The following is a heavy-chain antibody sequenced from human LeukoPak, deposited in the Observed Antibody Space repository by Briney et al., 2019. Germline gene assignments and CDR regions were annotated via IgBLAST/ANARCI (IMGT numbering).Heavy chain of an antibody. Sequence: QPGGSLRLSCAASGFSFSTYNMIWVRQAPGKGLECIPYITPTGTTIHYADSVNGRFAVSRDNANSLLYLKMNSLRVEDTAVYYCARVVSGVTGGDYWGQGTLVSVSS. J-gene: IGHJ4*02. CDR2: ITPTGTTI. CDR3: ARVVSGVTGGDY. D-gene: IGHD3-3*01. CDR1: GFSFSTYN. V-gene: IGHV3-48*04.